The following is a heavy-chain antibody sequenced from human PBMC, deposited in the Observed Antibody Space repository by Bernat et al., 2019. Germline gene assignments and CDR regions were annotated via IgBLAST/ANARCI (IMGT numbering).Heavy chain of an antibody. Sequence: QVQLVESGGGVVQPGRSLRLSCEASGFTFRSYGMHWVRQAPGKGLEWVAVLWYDGNNKYYADSVKGRFTISRDNSKNTVYLQMNSLRAEDTAVYYCASSSTSENFLDVWGQGTTVTVSS. J-gene: IGHJ6*02. CDR3: ASSSTSENFLDV. V-gene: IGHV3-33*01. CDR2: LWYDGNNK. CDR1: GFTFRSYG. D-gene: IGHD2-2*01.